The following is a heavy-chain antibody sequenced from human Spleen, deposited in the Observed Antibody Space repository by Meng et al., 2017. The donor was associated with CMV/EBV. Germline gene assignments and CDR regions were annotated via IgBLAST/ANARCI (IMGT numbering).Heavy chain of an antibody. CDR3: ARVALTYCGGDCVGRQDY. CDR2: IYYSGST. J-gene: IGHJ4*02. Sequence: SETLSLTCTVSGGSISSGDYYWSWIRQPPGKGLEWIGYIYYSGSTYYNPSLESRVTISVDTSKNQFSLKLSSVTAADTAVYYCARVALTYCGGDCVGRQDYWGQGTLVTVSS. D-gene: IGHD2-21*01. CDR1: GGSISSGDYY. V-gene: IGHV4-30-4*08.